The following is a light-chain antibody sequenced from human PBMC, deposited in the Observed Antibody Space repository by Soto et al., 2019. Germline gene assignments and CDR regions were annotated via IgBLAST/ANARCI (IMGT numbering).Light chain of an antibody. CDR2: GAS. J-gene: IGKJ1*01. CDR1: QRVSARY. CDR3: QQYSDSPPT. Sequence: IVFTQSPGSLSRSPVDIGTLSLLASQRVSARYLAWYHQKPGQAPRLLIFGASDRATGIPDRSSGSGSGTDFTLTIDRLEPEDFAMYYCQQYSDSPPTFGQGTKVDIK. V-gene: IGKV3-20*01.